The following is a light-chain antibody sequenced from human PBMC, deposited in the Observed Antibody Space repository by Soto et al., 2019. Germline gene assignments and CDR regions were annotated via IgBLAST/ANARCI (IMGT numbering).Light chain of an antibody. CDR2: DAS. Sequence: IHMTQSPSTPPPPLGDRVPITCRASQSISSWLAWYQQKPGKAPKLLIYDASSLESGVPSRFSGSGSGTEFTLTISSLQPDDFATYYCQQYNSYSGTFGQGTKVDIK. V-gene: IGKV1-5*01. J-gene: IGKJ1*01. CDR3: QQYNSYSGT. CDR1: QSISSW.